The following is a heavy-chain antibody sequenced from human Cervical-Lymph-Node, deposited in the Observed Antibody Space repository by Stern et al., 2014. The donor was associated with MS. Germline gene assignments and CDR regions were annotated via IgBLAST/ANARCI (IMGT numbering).Heavy chain of an antibody. Sequence: VQLVQSGAEVKKPGASVKVSCKASGYTFTNYVMHWVRQAPGQRLEWIGWINAGNGNTRYSQRFLGRVTFTRDTSATTAYMELSSLRSEDTAIYYCARVSSSWLWYFDYWGQGTLVSVSS. D-gene: IGHD6-13*01. CDR1: GYTFTNYV. CDR2: INAGNGNT. CDR3: ARVSSSWLWYFDY. J-gene: IGHJ4*02. V-gene: IGHV1-3*01.